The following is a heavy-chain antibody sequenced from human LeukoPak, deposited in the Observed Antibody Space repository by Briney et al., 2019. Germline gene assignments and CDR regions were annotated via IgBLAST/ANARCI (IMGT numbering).Heavy chain of an antibody. CDR2: IIPILGTT. D-gene: IGHD6-19*01. CDR3: ASEVLAVADTDYNYYGIDV. J-gene: IGHJ6*01. V-gene: IGHV1-69*06. Sequence: GASVKVSCKASGGTFSSNAIIWVRQAPGQGLEWMGGIIPILGTTNYAQKFQGRVTATADKSTSTAYMELSSLRSEDTAVYYCASEVLAVADTDYNYYGIDVWGKGTTVSVSP. CDR1: GGTFSSNA.